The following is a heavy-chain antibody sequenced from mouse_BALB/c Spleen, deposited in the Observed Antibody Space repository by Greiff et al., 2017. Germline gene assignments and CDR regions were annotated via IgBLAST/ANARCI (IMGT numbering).Heavy chain of an antibody. Sequence: DVHLVESGGGLVQPGGSLKLSCAASGFTFSSYTMSWVRQTPEKRLEWVAYISNGGGSTYYPDTVKGRFTISRDNAKNTLYLQMSSLKSEDTAMYYCARHGGSYAMDYWGQGTSVTVSS. CDR3: ARHGGSYAMDY. V-gene: IGHV5-12-2*01. J-gene: IGHJ4*01. CDR2: ISNGGGST. CDR1: GFTFSSYT.